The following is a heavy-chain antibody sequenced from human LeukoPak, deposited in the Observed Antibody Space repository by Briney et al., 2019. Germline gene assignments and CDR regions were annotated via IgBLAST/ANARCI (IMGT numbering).Heavy chain of an antibody. D-gene: IGHD5-18*01. CDR3: ASVRGDSYGYDYYYYMDV. Sequence: GGSLRLSCAASGFTFSDYYMSWIRQAPGKGLEWVSYISSSGSTIYYADSVKGRFTISRDNAKNSLYLQMNSLRAEDTAVYYCASVRGDSYGYDYYYYMDVWGKGTTVTVSS. CDR1: GFTFSDYY. CDR2: ISSSGSTI. V-gene: IGHV3-11*01. J-gene: IGHJ6*03.